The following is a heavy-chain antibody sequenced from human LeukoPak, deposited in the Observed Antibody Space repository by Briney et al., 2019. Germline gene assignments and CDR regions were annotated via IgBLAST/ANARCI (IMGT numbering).Heavy chain of an antibody. CDR2: IYDSGST. CDR1: GGSISGYY. V-gene: IGHV4-59*01. Sequence: PSETLSLTCTVSGGSISGYYWTGIRQPPGKGLEWIGYIYDSGSTNQNPSLKSRVTISLDTSKNQFSLKLNSVTTADTAVYYCARSRDAYILGHWGQGILVTVSS. CDR3: ARSRDAYILGH. D-gene: IGHD5-24*01. J-gene: IGHJ4*02.